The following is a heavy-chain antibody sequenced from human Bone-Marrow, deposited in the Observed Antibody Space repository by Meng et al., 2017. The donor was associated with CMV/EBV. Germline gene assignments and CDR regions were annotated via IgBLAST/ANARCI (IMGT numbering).Heavy chain of an antibody. V-gene: IGHV4-39*07. CDR3: ASGFYSPNGNYPYIDY. CDR2: INYSRST. Sequence: LQVKLVVPGLFQASLSLLFAFPVSGAAISISSYFLGWSRQPPGKGLEWIGSINYSRSTNYNPYLYIRITISVDASKIKISLMLSSVTAADTAVYYYASGFYSPNGNYPYIDYWGQGTLVTVSS. J-gene: IGHJ4*02. CDR1: GAAISISSYF. D-gene: IGHD3-3*01.